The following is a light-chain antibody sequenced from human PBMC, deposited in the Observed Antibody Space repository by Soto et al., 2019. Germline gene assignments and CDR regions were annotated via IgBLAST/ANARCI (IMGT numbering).Light chain of an antibody. CDR2: EVD. Sequence: QSALTQPASVSGSPGQSITISCTGTSSDVGNYNRVSWYQQYPGKTPKLLISEVDKRPSGVSNRFSASKSGNTASLTISGLQAEDEADYYCCSLAAGGSVVFGGGTKLTVL. CDR3: CSLAAGGSVV. J-gene: IGLJ3*02. CDR1: SSDVGNYNR. V-gene: IGLV2-23*02.